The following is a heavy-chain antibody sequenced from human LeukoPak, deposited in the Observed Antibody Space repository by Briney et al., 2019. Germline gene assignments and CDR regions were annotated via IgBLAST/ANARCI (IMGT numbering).Heavy chain of an antibody. CDR2: ISAYDGKT. D-gene: IGHD6-13*01. CDR3: ASGYSSSWYYYYMDV. J-gene: IGHJ6*03. Sequence: SVTLSCIAFGYILTSYGISWVRQAPGQGREWIGWISAYDGKTNMAQKLQGRVTMTTDTSTSTAHMELRSLRSDDTAVYYCASGYSSSWYYYYMDVWGKGTTVSVSS. CDR1: GYILTSYG. V-gene: IGHV1-18*01.